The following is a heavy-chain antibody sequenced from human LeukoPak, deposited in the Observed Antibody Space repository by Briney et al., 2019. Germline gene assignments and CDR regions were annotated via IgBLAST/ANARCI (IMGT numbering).Heavy chain of an antibody. D-gene: IGHD3-22*01. J-gene: IGHJ4*02. Sequence: PGGSLRLSCAASGFTFGPYTMNWVRQAPGKGLEWVSYISSSSNYIYYADSVKGRFTISRDNAKNSLYLRMNSLRAEDTAVYYCARDSATYYYDSSAYYFDYWGQGTLVIASS. CDR1: GFTFGPYT. CDR3: ARDSATYYYDSSAYYFDY. V-gene: IGHV3-21*05. CDR2: ISSSSNYI.